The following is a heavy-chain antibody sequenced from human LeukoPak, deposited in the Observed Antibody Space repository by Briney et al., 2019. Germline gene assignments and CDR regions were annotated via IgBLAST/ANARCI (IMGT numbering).Heavy chain of an antibody. J-gene: IGHJ4*02. V-gene: IGHV3-53*01. CDR2: IYTGGYT. D-gene: IGHD5-18*01. CDR1: GFTFSTSG. CDR3: ARVAYNYGYYYFDS. Sequence: GGSLRLSCAASGFTFSTSGMNWVRQAPGKGLEWVSVIYTGGYTYYVDSVKGRFTISRDNSKNTLYLQMNSLRVEDTAVYYCARVAYNYGYYYFDSWGQGTLVTVSS.